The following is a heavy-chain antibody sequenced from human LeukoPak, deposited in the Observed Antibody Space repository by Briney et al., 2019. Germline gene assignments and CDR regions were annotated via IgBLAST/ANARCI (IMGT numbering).Heavy chain of an antibody. Sequence: GGSLRLSCAASGFTFSSYSMNWVRQAPGKGLEWVSYISSSSSYIYYADSVKGRFTISRDNAKNSLYLQMNSLRAEDTAVYYCATVRYYDSSGLPDVFDIWGQGTMVTVSS. CDR1: GFTFSSYS. CDR2: ISSSSSYI. CDR3: ATVRYYDSSGLPDVFDI. V-gene: IGHV3-21*01. J-gene: IGHJ3*02. D-gene: IGHD3-22*01.